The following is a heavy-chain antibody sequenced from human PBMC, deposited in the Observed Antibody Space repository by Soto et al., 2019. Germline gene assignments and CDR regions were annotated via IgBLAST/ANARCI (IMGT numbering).Heavy chain of an antibody. CDR3: ARGGGVGVAGSAAFDM. CDR1: GYPVTAYY. D-gene: IGHD3-3*01. V-gene: IGHV1-2*02. CDR2: VNPATGAA. J-gene: IGHJ3*02. Sequence: QLHLVQSGAVVKKPGASVTVSCAASGYPVTAYYMHWVRQAPGGGRGWMGGVNPATGAAKYTQTFRGRVTVDRDTSKSTVFLALGGLTSADTAVFYCARGGGVGVAGSAAFDMWGQGTLVTVSS.